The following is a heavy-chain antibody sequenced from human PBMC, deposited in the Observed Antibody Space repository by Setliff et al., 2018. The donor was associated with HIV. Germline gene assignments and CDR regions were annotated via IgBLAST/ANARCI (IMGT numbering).Heavy chain of an antibody. CDR2: VYYGGIT. CDR1: GVATDSNY. V-gene: IGHV4-59*01. J-gene: IGHJ4*02. D-gene: IGHD6-13*01. Sequence: ETLSLTCTVSGVATDSNYWTWIRQSPGKGLEWIGYVYYGGITNYSPSLKSRVSISIDTSKDRFYLNLGSVTTADTAVYFCARGIRTAAAPTFDHWGQGALVNVSS. CDR3: ARGIRTAAAPTFDH.